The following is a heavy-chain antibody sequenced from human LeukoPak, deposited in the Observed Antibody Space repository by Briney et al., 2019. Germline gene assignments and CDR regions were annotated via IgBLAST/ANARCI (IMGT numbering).Heavy chain of an antibody. J-gene: IGHJ4*02. V-gene: IGHV4-34*01. Sequence: PSETLSLTCAVYGGSFSGYYWSWIRQPPGKGLEWIGEINHSGSTNYNPSLKSRVTISVDTSKNQFSLKLSSVTAADTAVYYCARGGDFWSGYYYFDYWGQGTLVTVSS. D-gene: IGHD3-3*01. CDR3: ARGGDFWSGYYYFDY. CDR2: INHSGST. CDR1: GGSFSGYY.